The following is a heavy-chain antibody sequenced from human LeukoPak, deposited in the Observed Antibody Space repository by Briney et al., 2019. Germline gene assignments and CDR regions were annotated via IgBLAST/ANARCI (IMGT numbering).Heavy chain of an antibody. V-gene: IGHV3-7*01. D-gene: IGHD6-19*01. CDR3: VRASAGTYFDY. CDR1: GFTFSSSW. CDR2: IKHDGSEK. J-gene: IGHJ4*02. Sequence: PGGSLRLSCETSGFTFSSSWMNWVSQAPGKGLEWVANIKHDGSEKYYLDSVKGRFTISGDNAKNSMYLQMNSLSAEDTAVYYCVRASAGTYFDYWGQGTLVTVSS.